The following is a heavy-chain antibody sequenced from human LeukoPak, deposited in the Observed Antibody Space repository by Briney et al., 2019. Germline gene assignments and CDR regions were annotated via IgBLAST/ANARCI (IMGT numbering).Heavy chain of an antibody. CDR3: ARGCSSTSCYLVLNWFDP. J-gene: IGHJ5*02. Sequence: GGSLRLSCAASGFTFSSYSMNWVRQAPGKGLEWVSSISSSSSYIYYADSVKGRFTISRDNAKNSLYLQMNSLRAEDTAVYYCARGCSSTSCYLVLNWFDPWGQGTLVTVSS. V-gene: IGHV3-21*01. D-gene: IGHD2-2*01. CDR1: GFTFSSYS. CDR2: ISSSSSYI.